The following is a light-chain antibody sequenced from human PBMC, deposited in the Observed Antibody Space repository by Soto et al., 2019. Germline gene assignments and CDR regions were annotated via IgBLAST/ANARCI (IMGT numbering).Light chain of an antibody. CDR2: DGM. Sequence: DIQMTQSPSTLSASVGDRVTITCRASQSVFIWVDWYQQKPRRAPKLLIFDGMNLENGVPSRFIGVESETEFTITISSQQPDDFATYYCQRYRGNSFSLGERTKLEI. CDR3: QRYRGNSFS. J-gene: IGKJ2*03. V-gene: IGKV1-5*01. CDR1: QSVFIW.